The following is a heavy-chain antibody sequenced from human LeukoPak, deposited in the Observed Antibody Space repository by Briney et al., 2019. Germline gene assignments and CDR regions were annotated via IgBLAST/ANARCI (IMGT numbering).Heavy chain of an antibody. CDR3: ARVPRIEAGATGDWFDP. CDR1: GGSISSYY. J-gene: IGHJ5*02. Sequence: SETLSLTCTVSGGSISSYYWSWIRQPPGKGLEWIGFIYYSGSTNYNPSLKSRVTISVDTSKNQFFLNLRSVTVADTAVYYCARVPRIEAGATGDWFDPWGQGALVTVSS. CDR2: IYYSGST. D-gene: IGHD6-13*01. V-gene: IGHV4-59*01.